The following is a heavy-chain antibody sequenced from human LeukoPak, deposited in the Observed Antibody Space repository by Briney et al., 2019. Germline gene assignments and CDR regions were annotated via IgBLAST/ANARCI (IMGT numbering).Heavy chain of an antibody. D-gene: IGHD3-10*01. Sequence: ASVRVSCKASGYTFTSYAMNWVRQAPGQGLEWMGWINTNTGNPTYAQGFTGRFVLSLDTSVSTAYLQISSLKAEDTALYYCAKDIKSVVRGAFDYWGQGTLVTVSS. CDR2: INTNTGNP. CDR3: AKDIKSVVRGAFDY. CDR1: GYTFTSYA. V-gene: IGHV7-4-1*02. J-gene: IGHJ4*02.